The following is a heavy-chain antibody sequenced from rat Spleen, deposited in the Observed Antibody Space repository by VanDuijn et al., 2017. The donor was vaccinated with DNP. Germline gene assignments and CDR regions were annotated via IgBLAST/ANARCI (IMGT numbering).Heavy chain of an antibody. CDR1: GFTFSDYN. CDR3: ATLNYYASLSGYFDY. D-gene: IGHD1-1*01. J-gene: IGHJ2*01. Sequence: EVQLVASGGGLVQPGRSLKLSCAASGFTFSDYNMAWVRQAPKKGLEWVATIINDGSRTYYRDSVKGRFTISRDNAKSTLYLQMDSLRSEDTATYYCATLNYYASLSGYFDYWGQGVMVTVSS. V-gene: IGHV5S10*01. CDR2: IINDGSRT.